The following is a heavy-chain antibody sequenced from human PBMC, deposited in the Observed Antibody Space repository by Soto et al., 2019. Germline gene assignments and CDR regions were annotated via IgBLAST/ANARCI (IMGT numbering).Heavy chain of an antibody. CDR3: AREAREYCTNGACYPYYYYYGMDV. Sequence: EVQVVESGGGLVQPGGSLRLSCAASGFTFSSYWMHWVRQAPGKGLVWVSRINSDGSTTSYADSVKGRFSISRDNAKNTLYLQMNSLRAENTAVYYCAREAREYCTNGACYPYYYYYGMDVWGLGTTVTVSS. CDR2: INSDGSTT. CDR1: GFTFSSYW. D-gene: IGHD2-8*01. V-gene: IGHV3-74*01. J-gene: IGHJ6*02.